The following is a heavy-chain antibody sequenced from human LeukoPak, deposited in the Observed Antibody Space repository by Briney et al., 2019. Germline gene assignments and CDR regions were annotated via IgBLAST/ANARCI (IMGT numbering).Heavy chain of an antibody. Sequence: GSLRLSCAASGFTFTNYNMNWVRQAPGKGLEWVASISKSSSYIFYADSVRGRFSISRDHSKNSLFLQMNSLTVEDTAVYFCAGEESYCRGDCSPAWGQGTLVTVSS. V-gene: IGHV3-21*01. CDR2: ISKSSSYI. CDR3: AGEESYCRGDCSPA. J-gene: IGHJ5*02. CDR1: GFTFTNYN. D-gene: IGHD2-21*02.